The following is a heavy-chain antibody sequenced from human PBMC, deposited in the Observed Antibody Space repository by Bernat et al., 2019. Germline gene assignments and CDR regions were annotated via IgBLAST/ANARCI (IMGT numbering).Heavy chain of an antibody. CDR1: GFTFRSYG. Sequence: QVQLVESGGGVVQYGGSLRLSCAASGFTFRSYGMDWVRQAPGKGLEWVAFIWYDGSNKYYADSVKGRFTISRDNSKNTLYLQMNSLRAEDTAVYYCARAGITFGGGPFRPPGVHDYWGQGTLVTVSS. D-gene: IGHD3-16*01. J-gene: IGHJ4*02. CDR3: ARAGITFGGGPFRPPGVHDY. V-gene: IGHV3-33*01. CDR2: IWYDGSNK.